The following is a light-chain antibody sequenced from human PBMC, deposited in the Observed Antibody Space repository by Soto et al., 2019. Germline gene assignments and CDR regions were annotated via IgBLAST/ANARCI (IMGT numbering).Light chain of an antibody. CDR3: QQYNSWPRT. CDR2: GAS. J-gene: IGKJ1*01. CDR1: QSVGSN. Sequence: EIVMTQSPATLSVSPGEGATLSCRASQSVGSNFAWYQQKPGQAPRLLIYGASTRATGIPARFSGSKSGTDFTLTISSLQSEDFAVYYCQQYNSWPRTFGQGTKVDIK. V-gene: IGKV3-15*01.